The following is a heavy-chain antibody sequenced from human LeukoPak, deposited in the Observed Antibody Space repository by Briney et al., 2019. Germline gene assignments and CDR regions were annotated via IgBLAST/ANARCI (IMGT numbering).Heavy chain of an antibody. J-gene: IGHJ6*03. CDR2: INPNSGGT. V-gene: IGHV1-2*02. CDR1: GYTFTGYY. Sequence: ASVKVSCKASGYTFTGYYMHWVRQAPGQGLEWMGWINPNSGGTNYAQKFQGRVTMTRDTSISTAYMELSRLRSDDTAVYYCASAHYDILTLHYYYMDVWGKGTTVTISS. D-gene: IGHD3-9*01. CDR3: ASAHYDILTLHYYYMDV.